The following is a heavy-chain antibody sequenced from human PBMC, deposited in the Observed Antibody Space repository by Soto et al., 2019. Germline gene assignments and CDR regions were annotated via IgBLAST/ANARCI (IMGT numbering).Heavy chain of an antibody. CDR2: IKQDGSEK. CDR3: AGEGPYDFWSGFGH. CDR1: GFTFSSYW. Sequence: EVQLVESGGGLVQPGGSLRLSCAASGFTFSSYWMSWVRQAPGKGLEWVANIKQDGSEKYYVDSVKGRFTISRDNASYSLYLQMNSLIAEDTAVYNWAGEGPYDFWSGFGHWGQGTLFTVSS. V-gene: IGHV3-7*03. D-gene: IGHD3-3*01. J-gene: IGHJ5*02.